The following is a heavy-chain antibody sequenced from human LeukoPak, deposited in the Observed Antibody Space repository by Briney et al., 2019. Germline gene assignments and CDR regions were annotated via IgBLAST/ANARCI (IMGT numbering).Heavy chain of an antibody. CDR3: AKDLEYQLPDDY. J-gene: IGHJ4*02. CDR1: GFTFSSYG. D-gene: IGHD2-2*01. CDR2: ISYDGSNK. V-gene: IGHV3-30*18. Sequence: GGSLRLSCAASGFTFSSYGMHWVRQAPGKGLEWVAVISYDGSNKYYADSVKGRFTISRDNSKNTLYLQMNSLRAEDTAVYYCAKDLEYQLPDDYWGQGTLVTVSS.